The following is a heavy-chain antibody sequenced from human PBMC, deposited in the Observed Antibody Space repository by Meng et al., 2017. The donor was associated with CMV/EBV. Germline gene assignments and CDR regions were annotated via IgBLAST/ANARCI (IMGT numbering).Heavy chain of an antibody. CDR2: IIPIFGTA. D-gene: IGHD5-18*01. J-gene: IGHJ6*02. CDR1: GGTFSSYA. Sequence: SGGTFSSYAISWVRQAPGQGLEWMGGIIPIFGTANYAQKFQGRVTITTDESTSTAYMELSSLRSEDTAVYYCASQYSYGYHCYGMDVWGQGTTVTVSS. CDR3: ASQYSYGYHCYGMDV. V-gene: IGHV1-69*05.